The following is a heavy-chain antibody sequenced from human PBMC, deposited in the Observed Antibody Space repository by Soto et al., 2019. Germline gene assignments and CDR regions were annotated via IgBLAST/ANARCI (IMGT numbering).Heavy chain of an antibody. CDR1: GFTFTSSA. V-gene: IGHV1-58*01. D-gene: IGHD1-1*01. J-gene: IGHJ5*02. CDR3: APDRPDWNAFQDWFDP. Sequence: SVKVSCKASGFTFTSSAVQWVRQARGQRLEWIGWIVVGSGNTNYAQKFQERVTITRDMSTSTAYMELSSLRSEDTAVYYCAPDRPDWNAFQDWFDPWGQGTLVTVSS. CDR2: IVVGSGNT.